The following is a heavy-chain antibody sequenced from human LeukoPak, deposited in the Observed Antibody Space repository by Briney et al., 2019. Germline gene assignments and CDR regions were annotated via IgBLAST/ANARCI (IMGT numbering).Heavy chain of an antibody. V-gene: IGHV3-23*01. CDR1: GFTFSSCA. D-gene: IGHD1-26*01. CDR2: IIDSGNSI. J-gene: IGHJ4*02. CDR3: AKDPIFSGSYGVFDY. Sequence: HPGRSLRLSCAASGFTFSSCAVSWVRQAPGKGLEWVSTIIDSGNSIYYADSAEGRFTISRDNSKNTLYLQMNSLRAGDTAVYYCAKDPIFSGSYGVFDYWGLGTLVTVSS.